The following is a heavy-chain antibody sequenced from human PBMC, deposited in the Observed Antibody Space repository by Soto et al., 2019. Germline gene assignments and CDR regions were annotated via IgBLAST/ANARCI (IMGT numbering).Heavy chain of an antibody. J-gene: IGHJ4*02. CDR2: ISSSGSTI. V-gene: IGHV3-48*03. CDR3: ARDTDVGGRYDFDY. Sequence: PVGSLRLSCAASGFTFSTYEMNWVRQAPGKGLEWVSYISSSGSTIYYADSVKGRFTISRDNAKNSLYLQMNSLRAEDTYVYYCARDTDVGGRYDFDYWGQGTLVTVSS. CDR1: GFTFSTYE. D-gene: IGHD1-26*01.